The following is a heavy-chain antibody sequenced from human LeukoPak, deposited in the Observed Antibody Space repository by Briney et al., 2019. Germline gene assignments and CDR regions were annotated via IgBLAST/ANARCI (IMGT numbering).Heavy chain of an antibody. CDR3: AKDHQFAYYYDSSGDIRAPFDP. CDR2: ISYDGSNK. Sequence: GGSLRLSCAASGFTFSSYGMHWVRQAPGKGLEWVAVISYDGSNKYYADSVKGRFTISRDNSKNTLYLQMNSLRAEDTAVYYCAKDHQFAYYYDSSGDIRAPFDPWGQGTTVAVSS. D-gene: IGHD3-22*01. V-gene: IGHV3-30*18. J-gene: IGHJ6*02. CDR1: GFTFSSYG.